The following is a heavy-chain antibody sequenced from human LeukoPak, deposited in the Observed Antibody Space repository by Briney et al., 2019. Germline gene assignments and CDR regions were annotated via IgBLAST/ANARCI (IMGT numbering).Heavy chain of an antibody. Sequence: ASVKVSCKTSGYTFTSYGINWVRQAPGQGLEWMGWISGYNGNTDYAQNFQGRVTMTTDTSTSTAYMELSSLRSEDTAVYYCATYAVVAYFDYWGQGTLVTVSS. CDR2: ISGYNGNT. CDR3: ATYAVVAYFDY. J-gene: IGHJ4*02. V-gene: IGHV1-18*01. CDR1: GYTFTSYG. D-gene: IGHD2-15*01.